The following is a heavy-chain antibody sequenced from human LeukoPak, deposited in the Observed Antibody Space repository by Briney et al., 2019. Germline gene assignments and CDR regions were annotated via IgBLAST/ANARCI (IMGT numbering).Heavy chain of an antibody. CDR1: GYSFTSYW. Sequence: GESLKISWKASGYSFTSYWIGWARRMPGKGLEWMGIIYPGDSDTRYSPSFQGQDTISADKSISTAYLQWSSLKASDTAMYYCARQYCSGGSCYWYNIWGQGTLVTVSS. D-gene: IGHD2-15*01. J-gene: IGHJ4*02. V-gene: IGHV5-51*01. CDR2: IYPGDSDT. CDR3: ARQYCSGGSCYWYNI.